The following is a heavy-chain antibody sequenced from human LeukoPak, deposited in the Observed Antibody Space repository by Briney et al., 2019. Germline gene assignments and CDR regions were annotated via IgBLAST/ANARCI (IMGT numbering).Heavy chain of an antibody. CDR1: GFTVSSNY. Sequence: GGSLRLSCAASGFTVSSNYMSWVRQAPGKGLEWVSVIYSGGSTYYADSVKGRFTISRDNSKNTLYLQMNSLRAEDTAVYYCARLYTVPLGLDIWGQGTMVTVSS. V-gene: IGHV3-53*01. J-gene: IGHJ3*02. CDR3: ARLYTVPLGLDI. CDR2: IYSGGST. D-gene: IGHD4-17*01.